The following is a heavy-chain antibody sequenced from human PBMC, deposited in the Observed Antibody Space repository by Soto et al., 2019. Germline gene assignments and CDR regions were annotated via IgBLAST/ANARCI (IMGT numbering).Heavy chain of an antibody. CDR2: ISGSGGSGRG. D-gene: IGHD4-4*01. Sequence: GGSLRLSCVGSGFSFRKYAMNWVRQAPGKGLEWVSGISGSGGSGRGFYADPVKGRFTISRDNSKNTLYLEMNSLRAEDTAVYYCAKDLDDYSSAIDCWGQGTLVTVS. CDR1: GFSFRKYA. J-gene: IGHJ4*02. CDR3: AKDLDDYSSAIDC. V-gene: IGHV3-23*01.